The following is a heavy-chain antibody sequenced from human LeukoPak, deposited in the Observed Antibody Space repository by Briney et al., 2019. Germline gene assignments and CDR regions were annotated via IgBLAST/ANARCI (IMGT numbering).Heavy chain of an antibody. CDR3: ARFTVIECY. D-gene: IGHD2-21*01. CDR1: GGSISSSSYY. Sequence: SETLSLTCTVSGGSISSSSYYWGWIRQPPGKGLEWIGSIYYSGSTYYNPSLKSRVTISVDTSKNQFSLKLSSVTAADTAVYYCARFTVIECYWGQGTLVTVSS. J-gene: IGHJ4*02. CDR2: IYYSGST. V-gene: IGHV4-39*07.